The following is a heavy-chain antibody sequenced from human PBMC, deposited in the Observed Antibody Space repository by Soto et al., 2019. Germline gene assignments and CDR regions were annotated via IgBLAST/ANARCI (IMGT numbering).Heavy chain of an antibody. J-gene: IGHJ5*02. Sequence: SSETLSLTCTVSGGSISSGGYYWSWIRQHPGKGLEWIGYIYYSGSTYYNPSLKSRVTISVDTPKNQFSLKLSSVTAADTAVYYCASRPDIWTGYYWNWFDPWGQGTLVTVSS. CDR2: IYYSGST. V-gene: IGHV4-31*03. CDR3: ASRPDIWTGYYWNWFDP. D-gene: IGHD3-9*01. CDR1: GGSISSGGYY.